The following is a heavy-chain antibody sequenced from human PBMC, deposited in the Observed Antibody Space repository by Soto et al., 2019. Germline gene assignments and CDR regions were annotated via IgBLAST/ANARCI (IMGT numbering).Heavy chain of an antibody. D-gene: IGHD4-17*01. V-gene: IGHV3-9*01. CDR3: AKDKSTGEYSYYRYMDV. J-gene: IGHJ6*03. CDR2: ISWNSGQL. CDR1: GFNFENYA. Sequence: EVLLVESGGGLVQPDRPLRLSCAASGFNFENYAMHWVRQAPGKGLEWVSGISWNSGQLDYAGSVRGRFTIYRDNGKNSLYLEMNSLRPDDTALYFCAKDKSTGEYSYYRYMDVWGRGTTVIVSS.